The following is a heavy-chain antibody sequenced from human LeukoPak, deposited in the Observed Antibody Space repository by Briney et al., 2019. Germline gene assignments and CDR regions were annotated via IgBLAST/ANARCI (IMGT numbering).Heavy chain of an antibody. CDR2: ISAYNGNT. CDR1: GYTFTSYG. D-gene: IGHD3-22*01. CDR3: ARGAYYYDSSGYYQVLKDIDY. V-gene: IGHV1-18*01. Sequence: ASVKVSCKASGYTFTSYGISWVRQAPGQGLEWMGWISAYNGNTNYAQKLQGRVTMSTDTSTSTAYMGLRSLRSDDTAVYYCARGAYYYDSSGYYQVLKDIDYWGQGTLVTVSS. J-gene: IGHJ4*02.